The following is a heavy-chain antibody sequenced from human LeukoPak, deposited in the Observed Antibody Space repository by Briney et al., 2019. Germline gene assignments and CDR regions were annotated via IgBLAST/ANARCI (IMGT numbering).Heavy chain of an antibody. J-gene: IGHJ4*02. D-gene: IGHD1-1*01. Sequence: PSETLSLTCSVSGFSISSAYHWGWIRQPPGGRLEWIGSISHTGVTYYNPSFKSRLTISLDTSKDQFSLQLTPVTAADTAMYYCARDDTGFEYWGQGIVVTVSS. CDR1: GFSISSAYH. CDR2: ISHTGVT. V-gene: IGHV4-38-2*02. CDR3: ARDDTGFEY.